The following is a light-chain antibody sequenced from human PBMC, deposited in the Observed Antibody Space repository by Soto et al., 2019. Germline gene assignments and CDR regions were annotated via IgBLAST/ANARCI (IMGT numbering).Light chain of an antibody. V-gene: IGLV2-14*02. CDR3: SSYTSSSTYV. Sequence: QSVLTQPASVSGSPGQSITISCTGTDSEVGSYNLVSWYQHHPGKAPRVMIYEVSNRPSRVSNRFSGSKSGNTASLTISGLQAEDEADYYCSSYTSSSTYVFGTGTKLTVL. CDR2: EVS. J-gene: IGLJ1*01. CDR1: DSEVGSYNL.